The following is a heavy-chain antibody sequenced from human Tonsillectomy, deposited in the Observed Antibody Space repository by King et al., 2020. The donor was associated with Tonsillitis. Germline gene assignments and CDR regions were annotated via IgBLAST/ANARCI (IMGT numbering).Heavy chain of an antibody. J-gene: IGHJ4*02. CDR2: IYPADSDT. V-gene: IGHV5-51*01. CDR1: GYTFTNYW. CDR3: ARRGPVEVAGDPAGDY. Sequence: QLVQSGAEVKKPGESLKISCKGSGYTFTNYWIGWVRQVPGKGLEWMGIIYPADSDTRYSPSFHGQVTIPADKSISTAYLQWSSLKASDTAMYYCARRGPVEVAGDPAGDYWGQGTLVTVSS. D-gene: IGHD6-19*01.